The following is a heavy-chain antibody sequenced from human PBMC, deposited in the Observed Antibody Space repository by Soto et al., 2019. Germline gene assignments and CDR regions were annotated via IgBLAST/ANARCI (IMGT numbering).Heavy chain of an antibody. CDR2: INSDGSST. CDR3: AKNSRVIGSTSSPTNYYYYMDV. J-gene: IGHJ6*03. Sequence: GGSLRLSCAASGFTFSSYWMHWVRQAPGKGLVWVSRINSDGSSTSYADSVKGRLTISRDNAKNTLYLQMNSLRAEDTAVYYCAKNSRVIGSTSSPTNYYYYMDVWGKGTTVTVSS. D-gene: IGHD2-2*01. CDR1: GFTFSSYW. V-gene: IGHV3-74*01.